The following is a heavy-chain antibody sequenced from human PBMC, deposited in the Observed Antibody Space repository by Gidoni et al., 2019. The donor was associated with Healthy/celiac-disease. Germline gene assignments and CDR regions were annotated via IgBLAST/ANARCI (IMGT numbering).Heavy chain of an antibody. Sequence: QVTLRESGPALVKPTQTLTLTCTFSGFSLSTSGMCVSWIRQPPGKALEWLALIDWDDDKYYSTSLKTRLTISKDTSKNQVVLTMTNMDPVDTATYYCARIRAVAGIYYYYGMDVWGQGTTVTVSS. V-gene: IGHV2-70*01. D-gene: IGHD6-19*01. CDR2: IDWDDDK. J-gene: IGHJ6*02. CDR1: GFSLSTSGMC. CDR3: ARIRAVAGIYYYYGMDV.